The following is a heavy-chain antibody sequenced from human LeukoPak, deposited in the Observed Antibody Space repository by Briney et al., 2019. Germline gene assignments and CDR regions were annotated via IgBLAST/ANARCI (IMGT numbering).Heavy chain of an antibody. D-gene: IGHD2-21*02. CDR3: VREDTPATANY. CDR1: GFAFRTYA. CDR2: ISGSGDKT. V-gene: IGHV3-23*01. Sequence: GGSLRLSCAASGFAFRTYAMSWVRQAPGKGLEGVSAISGSGDKTFYAESVRGRFTISRDNSRNTLYLQMNSLRAEDTAVYYCVREDTPATANYWGQGTLVTISS. J-gene: IGHJ4*02.